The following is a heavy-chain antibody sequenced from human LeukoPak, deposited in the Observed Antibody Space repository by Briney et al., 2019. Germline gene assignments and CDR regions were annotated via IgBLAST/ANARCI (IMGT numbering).Heavy chain of an antibody. CDR3: ARHTGGYSYGYYYYYGMDV. Sequence: GESLKISRKGSGYSFTSYWIGWVRQMPGKGLEWMGIIYPGDSDTRYSPSFQGQVTISADKSISTAYLQWSSLKASDTAMYYCARHTGGYSYGYYYYYGMDVWGQGTTVTVSS. CDR2: IYPGDSDT. V-gene: IGHV5-51*01. CDR1: GYSFTSYW. J-gene: IGHJ6*02. D-gene: IGHD5-18*01.